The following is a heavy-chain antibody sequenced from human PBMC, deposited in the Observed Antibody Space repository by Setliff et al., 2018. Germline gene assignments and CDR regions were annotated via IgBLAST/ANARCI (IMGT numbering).Heavy chain of an antibody. D-gene: IGHD3-10*01. J-gene: IGHJ4*02. CDR1: GGSMTDFF. Sequence: SETLSLTCSVTGGSMTDFFWSWVRRPPGKGLEWIGFISSGGSTIYSPSLKSRVTISIDTSKSQFSLNLSSVTAADTAVYYCARIAYGSGSYYFDYWGQGTLVTVSS. CDR3: ARIAYGSGSYYFDY. CDR2: ISSGGST. V-gene: IGHV4-4*08.